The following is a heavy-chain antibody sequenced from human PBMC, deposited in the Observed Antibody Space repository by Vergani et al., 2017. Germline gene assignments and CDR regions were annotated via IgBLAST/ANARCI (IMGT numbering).Heavy chain of an antibody. CDR1: GFTFSSYA. CDR3: ASPRDHIVVVTALDY. CDR2: ISYDGSNK. D-gene: IGHD2-21*02. J-gene: IGHJ4*02. Sequence: VQLLESGGGLVQPGGSLRLSCAASGFTFSSYAMHWVRQAPGKGLEWVAVISYDGSNKYYADSVKGRFTISRDNSKNTLYLQMNSLRAEDTAVYYCASPRDHIVVVTALDYWGQGTLVTVSS. V-gene: IGHV3-30-3*01.